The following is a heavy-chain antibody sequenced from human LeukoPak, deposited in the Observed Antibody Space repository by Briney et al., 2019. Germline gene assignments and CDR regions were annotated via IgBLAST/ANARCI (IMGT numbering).Heavy chain of an antibody. V-gene: IGHV3-30*03. CDR1: RFTFSSFG. CDR3: ARDSSSWYGTPYFAY. J-gene: IGHJ4*02. CDR2: ISYDGSNK. D-gene: IGHD6-13*01. Sequence: PGGSLRLSCAASRFTFSSFGMHWVRQAPGKGLEWVALISYDGSNKYYADSVKGRFTISRDNSKNTLYLQMNSLRAEDTAVYYCARDSSSWYGTPYFAYWGQGTLVTVSS.